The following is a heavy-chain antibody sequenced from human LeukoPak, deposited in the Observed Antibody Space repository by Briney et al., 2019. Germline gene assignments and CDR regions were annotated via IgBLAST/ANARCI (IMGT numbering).Heavy chain of an antibody. D-gene: IGHD4-17*01. J-gene: IGHJ6*03. Sequence: PGRSLRLSCAASGFTFSNYAMSWVRQAPGKGLEWVSAISGSGGDTFYTDSVKGRFTISRDNSKNTLYLQMNSLRAEDTAVYYCAKAASKRTDYGDYAFYYYMDVWGKGTTVTISS. V-gene: IGHV3-23*01. CDR3: AKAASKRTDYGDYAFYYYMDV. CDR1: GFTFSNYA. CDR2: ISGSGGDT.